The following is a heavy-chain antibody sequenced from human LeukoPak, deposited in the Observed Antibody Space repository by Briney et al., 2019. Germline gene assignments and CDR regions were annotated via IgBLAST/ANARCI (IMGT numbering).Heavy chain of an antibody. CDR3: ARERYSTPPDY. J-gene: IGHJ4*02. Sequence: PSQTLSLTCTVSGGSFSSGGYYWSWIRQHPGKGLEWIGYIYYSGSTYYNPSLKSRVTISVDTSKNQFSLKLSSVTAADTAVYYCARERYSTPPDYWGQGTLVTVSS. CDR1: GGSFSSGGYY. CDR2: IYYSGST. V-gene: IGHV4-31*03. D-gene: IGHD6-13*01.